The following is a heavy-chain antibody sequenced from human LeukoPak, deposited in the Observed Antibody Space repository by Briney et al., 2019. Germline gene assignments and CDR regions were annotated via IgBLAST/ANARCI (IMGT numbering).Heavy chain of an antibody. J-gene: IGHJ4*02. Sequence: GESLKISCKGSGYSFTSYWIGWVRQMPGKGLEWMGIIYPGDSDTRYSPSFQGQVTISADKSISTAYLQWSSLKTSDTAMYYCARYDRYYYDTCFDYWGQGTLITVSS. V-gene: IGHV5-51*01. CDR1: GYSFTSYW. D-gene: IGHD3-22*01. CDR3: ARYDRYYYDTCFDY. CDR2: IYPGDSDT.